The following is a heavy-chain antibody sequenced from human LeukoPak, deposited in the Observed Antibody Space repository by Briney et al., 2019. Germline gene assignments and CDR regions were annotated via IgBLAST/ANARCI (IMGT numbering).Heavy chain of an antibody. D-gene: IGHD6-19*01. Sequence: GASVKVSCKASGYTFTSYDISWVRQAPGQGLEWMGRIIPILGIANYAQKFQGRVTITANKSTSTAYMELSSLRSEDTAVYYCATPCYSSPYYGMDVWGQGATVTVSS. J-gene: IGHJ6*02. V-gene: IGHV1-69*04. CDR1: GYTFTSYD. CDR2: IIPILGIA. CDR3: ATPCYSSPYYGMDV.